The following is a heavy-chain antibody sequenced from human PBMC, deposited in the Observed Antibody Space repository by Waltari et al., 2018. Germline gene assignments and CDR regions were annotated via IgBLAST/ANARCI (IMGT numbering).Heavy chain of an antibody. CDR2: ISSSGSTI. J-gene: IGHJ4*02. CDR1: GFTFSSYE. V-gene: IGHV3-48*03. CDR3: ARDLRRGSYGY. D-gene: IGHD1-26*01. Sequence: EVQLVESGGGLVQPGGSLRLSCAASGFTFSSYEMNWVRQAPGKGLEWVSYISSSGSTIYYADAVKGRFTISRDNAKNSLYLQMNSLRAEDTAVYYCARDLRRGSYGYWGQGTLVTVSS.